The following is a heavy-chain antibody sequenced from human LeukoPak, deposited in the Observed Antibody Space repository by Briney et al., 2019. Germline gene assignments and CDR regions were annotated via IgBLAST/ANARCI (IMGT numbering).Heavy chain of an antibody. CDR3: AREAGWGNFDY. CDR1: GFTFSSHN. Sequence: GGSLRLSCAASGFTFSSHNMNWVRQAPGKGLEWVSYISTSSSYIYYADSVKGRFTISRDNAKNSLYLQMNSLRAEDTAVYYCAREAGWGNFDYWGQGTLVTVSS. J-gene: IGHJ4*02. D-gene: IGHD3-16*01. CDR2: ISTSSSYI. V-gene: IGHV3-21*01.